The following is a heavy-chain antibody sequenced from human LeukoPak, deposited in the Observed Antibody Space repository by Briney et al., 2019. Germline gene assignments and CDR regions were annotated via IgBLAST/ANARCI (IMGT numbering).Heavy chain of an antibody. CDR1: GFTVRSNY. V-gene: IGHV3-53*01. Sequence: GGSLRLSCAASGFTVRSNYMSWVRQAPGKGLEWVSVIYSGGRTYYADSVKGRFTISRDNSKNTLYLQMNSPRAEDTAVYYCARVSSSGYYFDYWGQGTLVTVSS. CDR3: ARVSSSGYYFDY. CDR2: IYSGGRT. D-gene: IGHD6-19*01. J-gene: IGHJ4*02.